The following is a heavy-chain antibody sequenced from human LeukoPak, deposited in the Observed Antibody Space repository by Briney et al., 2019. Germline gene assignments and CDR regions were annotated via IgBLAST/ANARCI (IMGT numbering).Heavy chain of an antibody. D-gene: IGHD1-1*01. CDR1: GFTFSDYS. CDR3: ATDPATGTTATSLRAP. CDR2: LSSSSGTI. V-gene: IGHV3-48*01. J-gene: IGHJ5*02. Sequence: GGSLRLSCAASGFTFSDYSMNWVRQAPGKGLVWVSYLSSSSGTIFYADSVKGRFTISRDNAKNSLYLQMNRLRADDTAVYYCATDPATGTTATSLRAPWGQGALVTVSS.